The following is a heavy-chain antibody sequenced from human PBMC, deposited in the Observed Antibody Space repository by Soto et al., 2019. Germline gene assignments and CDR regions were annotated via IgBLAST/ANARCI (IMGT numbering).Heavy chain of an antibody. J-gene: IGHJ5*02. Sequence: PSETLSLTCTVSGGSISSYYWSWIRQPPGKGLEWIGYIYYSGSTNYNPSLKSRVTISVDTSKNQFSLKLSSVTAADTAVYYCARRPRLAAAGTPTGFDPWGQGTLVTVSS. CDR3: ARRPRLAAAGTPTGFDP. CDR1: GGSISSYY. D-gene: IGHD6-13*01. CDR2: IYYSGST. V-gene: IGHV4-59*08.